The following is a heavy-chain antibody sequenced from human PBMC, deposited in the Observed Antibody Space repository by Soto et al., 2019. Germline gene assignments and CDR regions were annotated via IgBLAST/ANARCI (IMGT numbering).Heavy chain of an antibody. CDR1: GFTFSNAW. V-gene: IGHV3-15*01. CDR2: IKSKTDGGTT. D-gene: IGHD2-21*02. CDR3: TTGEGGTVVTPFDY. J-gene: IGHJ4*02. Sequence: EVQLVESGGGLVKPGGSLRLSCAASGFTFSNAWMSWVRQAPGKGLEWVGRIKSKTDGGTTDYAAPVKGRFTISRDDSKNTLYLQMNSLKTEDTAVYYCTTGEGGTVVTPFDYWGQGTLVTVSS.